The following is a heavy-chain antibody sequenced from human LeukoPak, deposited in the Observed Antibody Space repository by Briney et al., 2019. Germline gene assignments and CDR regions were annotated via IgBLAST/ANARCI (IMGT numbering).Heavy chain of an antibody. V-gene: IGHV1-2*02. CDR1: GYTFTGYY. D-gene: IGHD3-22*01. Sequence: ASVKVSCKASGYTFTGYYMHWVRQAPGQGLEWMGWINPNSGGTNYAQKFQGRVTMTRDTSISTAYMELSRLRSDDTAVYYCARGLRYYDSGGYYYYYFDYWGQGTLVTVSS. CDR3: ARGLRYYDSGGYYYYYFDY. J-gene: IGHJ4*02. CDR2: INPNSGGT.